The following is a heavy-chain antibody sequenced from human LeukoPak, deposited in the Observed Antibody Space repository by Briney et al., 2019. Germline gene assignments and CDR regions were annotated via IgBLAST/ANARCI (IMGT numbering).Heavy chain of an antibody. Sequence: ASVKVSFKASGYTFTRYDINWVRQATGQGLEWMGWMNPNSGNTGYAQKFQGRATMTRNTSISTAYMELSSLRSEDTAVYYCARGLGGSGSYQYYFDYWGQGTLVTVSS. J-gene: IGHJ4*02. V-gene: IGHV1-8*01. D-gene: IGHD1-26*01. CDR1: GYTFTRYD. CDR2: MNPNSGNT. CDR3: ARGLGGSGSYQYYFDY.